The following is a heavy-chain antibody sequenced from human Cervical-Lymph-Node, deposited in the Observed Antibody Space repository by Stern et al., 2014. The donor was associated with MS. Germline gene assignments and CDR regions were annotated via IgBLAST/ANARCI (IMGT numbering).Heavy chain of an antibody. V-gene: IGHV1-58*01. D-gene: IGHD5-12*01. CDR2: IVVGNGNT. J-gene: IGHJ4*02. Sequence: QMQLVQSGPEVKKPGTSVKVSCKASGFTFSSSGVQWVRQARGQRLEWIGWIVVGNGNTNYAQKFQERVTITRDMSTSTVYMELSSLRSEDTAMYYFAAGNILVAATAHWGQGTLVTVSS. CDR1: GFTFSSSG. CDR3: AAGNILVAATAH.